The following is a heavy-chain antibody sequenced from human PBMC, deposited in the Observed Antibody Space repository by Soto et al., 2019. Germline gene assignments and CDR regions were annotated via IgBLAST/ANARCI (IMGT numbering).Heavy chain of an antibody. J-gene: IGHJ4*02. Sequence: QVQLVQSGAEMKKPGASVKVSCEASGYTFTAYYIHWVRQAPGQGLEWMGWINPNGGGTKYAQKFQGRVTMTRDTPINTAYMELTRLTSDDTAVYYCARAVHTMIQGVRFRVDQWGQGTLVTVSS. V-gene: IGHV1-2*02. CDR2: INPNGGGT. D-gene: IGHD3-10*01. CDR1: GYTFTAYY. CDR3: ARAVHTMIQGVRFRVDQ.